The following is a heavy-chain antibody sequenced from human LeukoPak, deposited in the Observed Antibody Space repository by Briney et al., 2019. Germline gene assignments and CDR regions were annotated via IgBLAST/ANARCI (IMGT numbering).Heavy chain of an antibody. J-gene: IGHJ6*03. CDR3: AREVVGVTTGNYYYYYYMDV. D-gene: IGHD4-11*01. CDR1: GGSISSGGYY. V-gene: IGHV4-31*03. CDR2: IYYSGST. Sequence: SQTLSLTCTVSGGSISSGGYYWSWIRQHPGKGLEWIGYIYYSGSTYYNPSLKSRVTISVDTSKNQFSLKLSSVTAADTAVYYCAREVVGVTTGNYYYYYYMDVWGKGTTVTVSS.